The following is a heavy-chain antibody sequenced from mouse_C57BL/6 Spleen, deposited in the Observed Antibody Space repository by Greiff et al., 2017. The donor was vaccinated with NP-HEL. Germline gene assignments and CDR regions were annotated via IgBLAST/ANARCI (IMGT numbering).Heavy chain of an antibody. Sequence: EVHLVESGGGLVKPGGSLKLSCAASGFTFSSYAMSWVRQTPEKRLEWVATISDGGSYTYYPDNVKGRFTISRDNAKNNLYLQMSHLKSEDTAMYYCARDGEWPPYFDYWGQGTTLTVSS. V-gene: IGHV5-4*01. CDR1: GFTFSSYA. J-gene: IGHJ2*01. CDR3: ARDGEWPPYFDY. CDR2: ISDGGSYT.